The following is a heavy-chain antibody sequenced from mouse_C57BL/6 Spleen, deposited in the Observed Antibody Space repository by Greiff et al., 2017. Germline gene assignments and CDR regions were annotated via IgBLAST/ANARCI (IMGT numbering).Heavy chain of an antibody. CDR2: IYPGDGDT. Sequence: LQESGPELVKPGASVKISCKASGYAFSSSWMNWVKQRPGKGLEWIGRIYPGDGDTNYNGKFKGKATLTSDKSSSTAYMQLSSLTSEDSAVYFCARENYYGSSYVGYFDVWGTGTTVTVSS. CDR1: GYAFSSSW. D-gene: IGHD1-1*01. CDR3: ARENYYGSSYVGYFDV. V-gene: IGHV1-82*01. J-gene: IGHJ1*03.